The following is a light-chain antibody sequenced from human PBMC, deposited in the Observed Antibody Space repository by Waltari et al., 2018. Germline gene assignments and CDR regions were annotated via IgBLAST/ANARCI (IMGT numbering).Light chain of an antibody. Sequence: QSALTQPPSASGSPGQSVTIPSAGTNSDVGTYNHVSWYQHHPGKAPKHLIYWVTERLPGVPDRFSGSKSGTTASLTVSGLQADDEADYYCTSYGGVNVLGVLFGGGTKLTVL. V-gene: IGLV2-8*01. CDR3: TSYGGVNVLGVL. CDR1: NSDVGTYNH. CDR2: WVT. J-gene: IGLJ2*01.